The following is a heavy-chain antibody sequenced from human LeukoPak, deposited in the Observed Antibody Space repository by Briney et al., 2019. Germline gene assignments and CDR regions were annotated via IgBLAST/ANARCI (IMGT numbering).Heavy chain of an antibody. CDR1: GFPFSSYS. Sequence: GGPLNPSCAASGFPFSSYSMNWFRQAPGKGLEWVSYISSSSSTIYYADSVKGRFTISRDNAKNSLYLQMNSLRDEDTAVYYCARVYRTVVTPWDYWGQGTLVTVSS. CDR3: ARVYRTVVTPWDY. J-gene: IGHJ4*02. CDR2: ISSSSSTI. D-gene: IGHD4-23*01. V-gene: IGHV3-48*02.